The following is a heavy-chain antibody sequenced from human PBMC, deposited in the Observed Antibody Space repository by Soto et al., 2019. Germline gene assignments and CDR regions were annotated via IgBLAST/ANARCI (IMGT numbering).Heavy chain of an antibody. CDR1: GGCLSSDGYY. J-gene: IGHJ4*02. Sequence: TLSLTCRVSGGCLSSDGYYWSLVRPHPGKGLEWIGYIYYSGSTYYNPSLKSRVNMSVDTSKSQFSLKLTSVTAADTAVYYCARSHPYSDYDRFDYWGQGTLVTVS. CDR2: IYYSGST. V-gene: IGHV4-31*03. D-gene: IGHD4-17*01. CDR3: ARSHPYSDYDRFDY.